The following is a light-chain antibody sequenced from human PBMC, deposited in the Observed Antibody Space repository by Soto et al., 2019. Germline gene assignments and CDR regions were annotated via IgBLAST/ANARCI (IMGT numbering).Light chain of an antibody. CDR2: GAS. CDR1: PSVSRNF. V-gene: IGKV3-20*01. J-gene: IGKJ1*01. Sequence: EIVLTQSPGTLSLSPGDRATLSCRASPSVSRNFLAWYQQKPGQAPRLLIYGASIRATGIPDRFSGSGSGTDFTRTIRRLEPEDFAMYFCHQYGSSPRTFGQGTKVEIK. CDR3: HQYGSSPRT.